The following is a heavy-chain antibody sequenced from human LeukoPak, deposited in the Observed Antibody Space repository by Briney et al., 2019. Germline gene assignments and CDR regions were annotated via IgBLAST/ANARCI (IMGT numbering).Heavy chain of an antibody. CDR2: IKQDGSEK. V-gene: IGHV3-7*01. D-gene: IGHD6-13*01. CDR1: GFTFSSYW. J-gene: IGHJ6*03. Sequence: GGSLRLSCAASGFTFSSYWMSWVRHAPGKGLEWVANIKQDGSEKYYVDSVKGRFTISRDNAKNSLYLQMNSLRAEDTAVYYCARDMLFYSSSWADFYYYYYMDVWGKGTTATVSS. CDR3: ARDMLFYSSSWADFYYYYYMDV.